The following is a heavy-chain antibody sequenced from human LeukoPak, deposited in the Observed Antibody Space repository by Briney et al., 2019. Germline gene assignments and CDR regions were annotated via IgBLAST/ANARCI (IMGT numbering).Heavy chain of an antibody. J-gene: IGHJ2*01. CDR2: IGSSSGYI. Sequence: GGSLRLSCTPSGFTFSSYRMNWVRQAPGKGLEWVSCIGSSSGYIYYADSVKGRFTISRDNAKNSLYLQMNSLRAEDTAVYYCARGLGDYWYFDLWGRGTLVTVSS. CDR1: GFTFSSYR. D-gene: IGHD4-17*01. V-gene: IGHV3-21*01. CDR3: ARGLGDYWYFDL.